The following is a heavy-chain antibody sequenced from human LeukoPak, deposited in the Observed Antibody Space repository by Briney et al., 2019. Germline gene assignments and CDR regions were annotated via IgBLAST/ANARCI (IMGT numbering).Heavy chain of an antibody. CDR3: ARSRGSGRSAYYFDY. CDR2: IYYSGST. CDR1: GGSISSSSYY. V-gene: IGHV4-39*07. D-gene: IGHD1-26*01. Sequence: SETLSLTCTVSGGSISSSSYYWGWIRQPPGKGLEWIGSIYYSGSTNYNPSLKSRVTISVDTSKNQFSLKLSSVTAADTAVYYCARSRGSGRSAYYFDYWGQGTLVTVSS. J-gene: IGHJ4*02.